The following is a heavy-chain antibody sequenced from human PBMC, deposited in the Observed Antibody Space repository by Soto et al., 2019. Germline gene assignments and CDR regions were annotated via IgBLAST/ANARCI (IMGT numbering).Heavy chain of an antibody. Sequence: ASVKVSCKASGGTFSSYTISWVRQAPGQRLEWMGRINPSGGSTSYAQKFQGRVTMTRDTSTSTVYMELSSLRSEDTAVYYCARDSVNYDSSGYYYFEVPTYYYYGMDVWGQGTTVTVSS. D-gene: IGHD3-22*01. J-gene: IGHJ6*02. CDR3: ARDSVNYDSSGYYYFEVPTYYYYGMDV. CDR1: GGTFSSYT. CDR2: INPSGGST. V-gene: IGHV1-46*03.